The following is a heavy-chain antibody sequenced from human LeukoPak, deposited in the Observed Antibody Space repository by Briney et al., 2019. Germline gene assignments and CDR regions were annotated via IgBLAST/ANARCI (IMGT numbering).Heavy chain of an antibody. D-gene: IGHD6-13*01. CDR1: GGSIGTYS. J-gene: IGHJ4*02. V-gene: IGHV4-59*01. Sequence: SETLSLTCTVSGGSIGTYSWNWIRQPPGKGLEWIGYIYYSGTTNYTPSLKSRVTISVDTSKNQFSLKLSSVTAADTAVYYCARGVYIAAAQYGYWGQGTLVTVPS. CDR3: ARGVYIAAAQYGY. CDR2: IYYSGTT.